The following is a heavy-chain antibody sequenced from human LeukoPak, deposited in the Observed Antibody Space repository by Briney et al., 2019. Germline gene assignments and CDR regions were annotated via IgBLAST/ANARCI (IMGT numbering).Heavy chain of an antibody. CDR2: ISYDGSNK. D-gene: IGHD1-26*01. V-gene: IGHV3-30-3*01. CDR3: ARDRSISGGWFDP. CDR1: GFTFSSYA. J-gene: IGHJ5*02. Sequence: GGSLRLSCAASGFTFSSYAMHWVRQAPGKGLEWVAVISYDGSNKYYADSVKGRFTISRDNSKNTLYLQMNSLRAEDTAVYYCARDRSISGGWFDPGAREPWSSSPQ.